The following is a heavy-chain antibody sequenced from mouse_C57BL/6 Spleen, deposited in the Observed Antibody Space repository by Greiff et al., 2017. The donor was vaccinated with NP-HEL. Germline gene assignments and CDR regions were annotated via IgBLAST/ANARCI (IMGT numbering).Heavy chain of an antibody. CDR2: INPYNGGT. V-gene: IGHV1-19*01. D-gene: IGHD3-3*01. CDR3: ARRRDGDAWFAY. CDR1: GYTFTDYY. J-gene: IGHJ3*01. Sequence: EVQLQQSGPVLVKPGASVKMSCKASGYTFTDYYMNWVKQSHGKSLEWIGVINPYNGGTSYNQKFKGKATLTVDKSSSTAYMELNSLTSEDSAVYYCARRRDGDAWFAYWGQGTLVTVSA.